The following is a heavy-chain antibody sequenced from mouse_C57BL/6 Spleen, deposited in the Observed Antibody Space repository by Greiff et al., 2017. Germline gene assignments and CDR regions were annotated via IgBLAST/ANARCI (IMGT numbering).Heavy chain of an antibody. CDR1: GFTFSSYT. D-gene: IGHD3-1*01. J-gene: IGHJ4*01. Sequence: DVMLVESGGGLVKPGGSLKLSCAASGFTFSSYTMSWVRQTPEKRLEWVATISGGGGNTYYPDSVKGRFTISRDNAKNTLYLQMSSLRSEDTALYYCARHGLWYYAMDYWGQGTSVTVSS. V-gene: IGHV5-9*01. CDR2: ISGGGGNT. CDR3: ARHGLWYYAMDY.